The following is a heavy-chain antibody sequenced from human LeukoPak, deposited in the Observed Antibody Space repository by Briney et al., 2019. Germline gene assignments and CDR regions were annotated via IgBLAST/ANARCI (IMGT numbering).Heavy chain of an antibody. CDR1: GGSISSYY. J-gene: IGHJ4*02. D-gene: IGHD6-19*01. CDR3: ARGVAVAGYYFDY. Sequence: SETLSLTCTVSGGSISSYYWSWIRQPPGKGLEWIGYIYYSGSTNYIPSLKSRVTISVDTSKNQFSLKLSSVTAADTAVYYCARGVAVAGYYFDYWGQGTLVTVSS. CDR2: IYYSGST. V-gene: IGHV4-59*01.